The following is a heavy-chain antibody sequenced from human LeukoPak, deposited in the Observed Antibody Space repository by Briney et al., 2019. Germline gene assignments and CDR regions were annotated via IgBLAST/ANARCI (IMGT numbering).Heavy chain of an antibody. Sequence: SETLSLTCTVSGYSITRGYNWGWVRQSPGKGLEWIASISHAGDTYYNPSLKSRVTISVDTSKNHFSLNLASVTAPDTAVYFWGRGGVGEFDHWGEGPPVTVSS. J-gene: IGHJ4*02. CDR3: GRGGVGEFDH. CDR2: ISHAGDT. D-gene: IGHD3-16*01. V-gene: IGHV4-38-2*02. CDR1: GYSITRGYN.